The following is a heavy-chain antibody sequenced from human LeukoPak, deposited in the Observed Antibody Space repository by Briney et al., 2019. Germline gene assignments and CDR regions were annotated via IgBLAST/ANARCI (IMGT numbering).Heavy chain of an antibody. Sequence: SETLSLTCAVYGGSFSGYYWSWIRQPPGKGLEWIGEINHSGSTNYNPSLKSRGTISVDTAKNQFSLTLRSVTAADTGVYYCARDRRYYGSGSYTXXDYXXXGTXVTVS. CDR2: INHSGST. J-gene: IGHJ4*02. CDR1: GGSFSGYY. V-gene: IGHV4-34*01. D-gene: IGHD3-10*01. CDR3: ARDRRYYGSGSYTXXDY.